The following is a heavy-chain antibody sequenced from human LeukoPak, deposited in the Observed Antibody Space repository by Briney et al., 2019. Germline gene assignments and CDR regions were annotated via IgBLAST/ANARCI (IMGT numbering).Heavy chain of an antibody. Sequence: GGSLRLSCAASGFTFSSYAMTWFRQAPGKGPEWVANINLDGSQKYYVDSVKGRFTISRDNAENSLYLQMNSLRAEDTALYYCARKRPNYFDYWGQGTLVTVSS. CDR3: ARKRPNYFDY. CDR2: INLDGSQK. V-gene: IGHV3-7*01. J-gene: IGHJ4*02. CDR1: GFTFSSYA.